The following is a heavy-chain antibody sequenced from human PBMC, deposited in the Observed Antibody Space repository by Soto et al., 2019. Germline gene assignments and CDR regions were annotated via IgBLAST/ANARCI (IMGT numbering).Heavy chain of an antibody. CDR2: IYYSGST. J-gene: IGHJ5*02. Sequence: QVQLQESGPGLVKPSETLSLTCTVSGGSISSYYWSWIRQPPGKGLEWIGYIYYSGSTNYYPSLKSRVTISVDTSKNQFSLKLSSVTAADTAVYYCARPHGGSSGWDNWFDPWGQGTLVTVSS. D-gene: IGHD6-25*01. CDR1: GGSISSYY. V-gene: IGHV4-59*01. CDR3: ARPHGGSSGWDNWFDP.